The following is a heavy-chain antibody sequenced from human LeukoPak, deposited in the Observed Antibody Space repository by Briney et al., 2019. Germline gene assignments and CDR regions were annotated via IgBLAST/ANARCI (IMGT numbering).Heavy chain of an antibody. CDR2: ISGSGGST. CDR1: GFTFSSYA. V-gene: IGHV3-23*01. J-gene: IGHJ4*02. CDR3: AKALRVAAARYYFDY. Sequence: GGSLRLSCATSGFTFSSYAMSWVRQAPGKGLEWVSSISGSGGSTYYADSVKGRFTISRDSSKNTLYLQMNSLRAEDTAVYYCAKALRVAAARYYFDYWGQGTLVTVSS. D-gene: IGHD6-13*01.